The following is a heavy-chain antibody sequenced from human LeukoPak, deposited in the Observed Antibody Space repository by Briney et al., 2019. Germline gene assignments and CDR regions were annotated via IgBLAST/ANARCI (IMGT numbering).Heavy chain of an antibody. V-gene: IGHV4-38-2*02. J-gene: IGHJ4*02. CDR2: MYYSGST. CDR3: ARVPMVRGVIASYYFDY. Sequence: SETLSLTCTVSGYSISSGYYWGWIRQPPGKGLEWIGSMYYSGSTYYSPSLKSRVTISVDTSKNQFSLKLSSVTAADTAVYYCARVPMVRGVIASYYFDYWGQGTLVTVSS. D-gene: IGHD3-10*01. CDR1: GYSISSGYY.